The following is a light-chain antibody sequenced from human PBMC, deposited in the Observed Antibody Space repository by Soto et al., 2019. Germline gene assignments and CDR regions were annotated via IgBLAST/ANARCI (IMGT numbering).Light chain of an antibody. V-gene: IGLV2-14*01. CDR3: SSYTTSSTYV. CDR2: DVS. J-gene: IGLJ1*01. Sequence: QSALTQPASVSGSPGQSITISCTGTSSDVGRYNYVSWYHPHPGKAPQLMIYDVSNRPSGVSNRFSGSKSGNTASLTISGLQPEDEADYYCSSYTTSSTYVFGTGTKLTVL. CDR1: SSDVGRYNY.